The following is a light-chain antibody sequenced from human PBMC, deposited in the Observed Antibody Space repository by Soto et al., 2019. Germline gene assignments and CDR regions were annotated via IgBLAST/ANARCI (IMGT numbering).Light chain of an antibody. Sequence: QSVLTQPASVSGSAGQSTAISCTGSSSDVGIYNYVSWYQQHPGKVPKLIIYEATSRPSGVSIRFSGSKSGNTASLTISGLQPEDEADYYCSSYTTSSTRVFGTGTKVTVL. J-gene: IGLJ1*01. CDR3: SSYTTSSTRV. CDR2: EAT. CDR1: SSDVGIYNY. V-gene: IGLV2-14*01.